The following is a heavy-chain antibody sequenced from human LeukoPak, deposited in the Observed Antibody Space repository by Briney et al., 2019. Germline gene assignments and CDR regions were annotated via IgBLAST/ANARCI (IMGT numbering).Heavy chain of an antibody. CDR3: AKDAYNSGWYYFDY. CDR2: ISGSGGST. D-gene: IGHD6-19*01. J-gene: IGHJ4*02. Sequence: PGGSLRLSCAASGFTFSNYAMHWVRQAPGKGLEWVSGISGSGGSTYYADSVKGRFTISRDNSKNTLYLQVNGLRAEDTAVYYCAKDAYNSGWYYFDYWGQGSLVTVSS. CDR1: GFTFSNYA. V-gene: IGHV3-23*01.